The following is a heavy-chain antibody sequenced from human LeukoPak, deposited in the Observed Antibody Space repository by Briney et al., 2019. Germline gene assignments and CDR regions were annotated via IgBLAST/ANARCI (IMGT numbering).Heavy chain of an antibody. J-gene: IGHJ5*02. CDR1: GYTFTSYY. Sequence: ASVKVSCKASGYTFTSYYMHWVRQAPGQGLEWMGIINPSGGSTSYAQKFQGRVTMTRDMSTSTVYMELSSLRSEDTAVYYCARGASPAAIPWSWFDPWGQGTLVTVSS. CDR3: ARGASPAAIPWSWFDP. V-gene: IGHV1-46*01. D-gene: IGHD2-2*02. CDR2: INPSGGST.